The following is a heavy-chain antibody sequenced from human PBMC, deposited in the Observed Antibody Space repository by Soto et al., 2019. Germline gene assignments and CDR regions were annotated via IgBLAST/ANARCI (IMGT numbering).Heavy chain of an antibody. D-gene: IGHD6-6*01. CDR1: GFTFSSYS. CDR3: ARDLYSSSARYFDY. J-gene: IGHJ4*02. V-gene: IGHV3-21*01. CDR2: ISSSSSYI. Sequence: EVQLVESGGGLVKPGGSLRLSCAASGFTFSSYSMNWVRQAPGKGLEWVSSISSSSSYIYYADSVKGRFTISRDNTKNSLYLQMNSLRAEDTAVYYCARDLYSSSARYFDYWGQGTLVTVSS.